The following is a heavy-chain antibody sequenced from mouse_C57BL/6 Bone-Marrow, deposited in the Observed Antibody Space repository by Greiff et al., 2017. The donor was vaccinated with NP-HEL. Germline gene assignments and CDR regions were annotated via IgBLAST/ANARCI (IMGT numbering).Heavy chain of an antibody. CDR1: GFSLTSYG. CDR2: IWSGGST. Sequence: QVQLKQSGPGLVQPSQSLSITCTVSGFSLTSYGVHWVRQSPGKGLEWLGVIWSGGSTDYNAAFISRLSISKDNSKSQVFFKMNSLQADDTAIYYCARNGARYYYGSSPAWFAYWGQGTLVTVSA. D-gene: IGHD1-1*01. J-gene: IGHJ3*01. CDR3: ARNGARYYYGSSPAWFAY. V-gene: IGHV2-2*01.